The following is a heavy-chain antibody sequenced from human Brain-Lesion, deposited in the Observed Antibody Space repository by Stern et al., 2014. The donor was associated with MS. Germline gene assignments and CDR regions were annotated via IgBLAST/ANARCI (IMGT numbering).Heavy chain of an antibody. Sequence: VQLVQSGPGLMKPSPTLALTCAISVDSVSSNSAAWNWIRQSPSRGLEWLGRTYYRSKWYYQYAESVKSRITINADTSTNQFSLQLNSGTPEDTAVYLCAKGYNWFDSWGQGTVVTVS. CDR1: VDSVSSNSAA. CDR2: TYYRSKWYY. J-gene: IGHJ5*01. CDR3: AKGYNWFDS. V-gene: IGHV6-1*01.